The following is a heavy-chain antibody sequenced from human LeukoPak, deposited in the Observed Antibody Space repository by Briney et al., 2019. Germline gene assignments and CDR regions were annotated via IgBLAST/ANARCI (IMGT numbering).Heavy chain of an antibody. J-gene: IGHJ4*02. CDR2: IRSKANSYAT. CDR3: TINYDFWSDYFDY. CDR1: GFTFSDYY. D-gene: IGHD3-3*01. V-gene: IGHV3-73*01. Sequence: PGGSLRLSCAASGFTFSDYYMSWIRQASGKGLEWVGRIRSKANSYATAYAASVKGRFTISRDDSKNTAYLQMNSLKTEDTAVYYCTINYDFWSDYFDYWGQGTPVTVSS.